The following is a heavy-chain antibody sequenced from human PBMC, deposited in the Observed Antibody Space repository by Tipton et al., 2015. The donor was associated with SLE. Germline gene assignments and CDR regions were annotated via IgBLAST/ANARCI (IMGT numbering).Heavy chain of an antibody. CDR2: TYYMSKWYN. V-gene: IGHV6-1*01. Sequence: LRLSCAISGDSVSSKSAAWNWTRQSPSRGLEWLGRTYYMSKWYNDYAVSVKSRIIINPDTSKNQFSLQLTSVTPEDTAVYYCARGFLYDGFQVWGQGTLVTVSS. J-gene: IGHJ1*01. CDR3: ARGFLYDGFQV. CDR1: GDSVSSKSAA. D-gene: IGHD2-2*02.